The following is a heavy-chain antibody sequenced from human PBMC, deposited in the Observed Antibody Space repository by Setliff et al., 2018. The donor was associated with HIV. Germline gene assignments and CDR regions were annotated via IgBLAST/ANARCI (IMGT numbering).Heavy chain of an antibody. Sequence: ASVKVSCKASGYTFTSYDINWVRQATGQGLEWMGWISSYNGNTNYAQKLQGRVTMTTDTSTSTAYMELRSLRSDDTALYYCARTHGCDCSRTSCSPACDAFDIWGQGTMVTVSS. CDR2: ISSYNGNT. CDR1: GYTFTSYD. V-gene: IGHV1-18*01. D-gene: IGHD2-2*01. J-gene: IGHJ3*02. CDR3: ARTHGCDCSRTSCSPACDAFDI.